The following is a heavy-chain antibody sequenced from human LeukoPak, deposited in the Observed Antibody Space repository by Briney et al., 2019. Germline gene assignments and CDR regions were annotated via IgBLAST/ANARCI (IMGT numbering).Heavy chain of an antibody. V-gene: IGHV5-51*01. Sequence: GASLKISCKGSGSRFTSYWSGGVRQMPGKGLEGMGIIYPGDSDTRYSTSFQGQVTISADKSISTAYLQWSSLKASDTAMYYCARRVVSSSWPYGNNWFDHWGQGTLVTVSS. CDR3: ARRVVSSSWPYGNNWFDH. J-gene: IGHJ5*02. CDR1: GSRFTSYW. CDR2: IYPGDSDT. D-gene: IGHD6-13*01.